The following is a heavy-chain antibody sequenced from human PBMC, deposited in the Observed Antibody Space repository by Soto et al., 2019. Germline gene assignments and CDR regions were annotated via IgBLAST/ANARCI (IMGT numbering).Heavy chain of an antibody. CDR3: ARRLGDTAMVTYFDY. J-gene: IGHJ4*02. V-gene: IGHV3-21*01. CDR1: GFTFSSYS. CDR2: ISSSSSYI. D-gene: IGHD5-18*01. Sequence: GGSLRLSCAASGFTFSSYSMNWVRQAPGKGLEWVSSISSSSSYIYYADPVKGRFTISRDNAKNSLYLQMNSLRAEDTAVYYCARRLGDTAMVTYFDYWGQGTLVTVSP.